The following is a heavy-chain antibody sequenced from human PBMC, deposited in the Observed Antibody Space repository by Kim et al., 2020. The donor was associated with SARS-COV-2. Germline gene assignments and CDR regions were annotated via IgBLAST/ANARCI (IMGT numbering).Heavy chain of an antibody. J-gene: IGHJ6*03. CDR2: IYYSGTT. CDR3: ARIGYTYGASAMDV. Sequence: SETLSLTCTVSGGSISSSSYYWGWIRQPPGKGLEWLASIYYSGTTYYNPSLKSRVTMSVDTSKNQFSLNLSSVTAADTAVYYCARIGYTYGASAMDVWG. V-gene: IGHV4-39*01. D-gene: IGHD5-18*01. CDR1: GGSISSSSYY.